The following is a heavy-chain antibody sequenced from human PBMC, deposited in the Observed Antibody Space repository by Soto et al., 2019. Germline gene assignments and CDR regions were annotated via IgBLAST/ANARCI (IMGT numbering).Heavy chain of an antibody. CDR1: GGSISSSSYY. CDR2: IYYSGST. V-gene: IGHV4-39*01. Sequence: QLQLQESGPGLVKPSETLSLTCTVSGGSISSSSYYWGWIRQPPGKGLEWIGSIYYSGSTYYNPSLKRRVTISVDTSKNQFSLKLSSVTAADTAVYYCARHSLNYYGSGSFDYWGQGTLVTVSS. D-gene: IGHD3-10*01. J-gene: IGHJ4*02. CDR3: ARHSLNYYGSGSFDY.